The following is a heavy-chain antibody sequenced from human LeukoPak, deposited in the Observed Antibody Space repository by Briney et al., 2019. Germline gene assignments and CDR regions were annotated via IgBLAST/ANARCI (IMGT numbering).Heavy chain of an antibody. CDR3: AKIPQTTSVGYFDY. Sequence: GGSLRLSCAASGFTFSSCAMSWVGQAPGKGLEWVCGISGSGVSTYYADSVKGRFTISRDNSKNTLYLQMSSLRAEDTAVYYCAKIPQTTSVGYFDYWGQGNLVTVSS. J-gene: IGHJ4*02. CDR2: ISGSGVST. V-gene: IGHV3-23*01. D-gene: IGHD4-17*01. CDR1: GFTFSSCA.